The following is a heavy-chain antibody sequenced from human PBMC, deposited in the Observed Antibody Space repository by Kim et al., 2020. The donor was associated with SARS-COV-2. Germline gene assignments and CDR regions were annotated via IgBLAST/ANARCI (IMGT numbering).Heavy chain of an antibody. D-gene: IGHD2-2*01. V-gene: IGHV4-59*01. J-gene: IGHJ5*01. Sequence: SETLSLTCSVSSDSICSYYCSWVRQLPGKGLEWLGYIYYSGSTDSNPSLKTRVTISWATSTTQFSLALTSVTDADTAAYYCACSEGRASWLQFDYCG. CDR1: SDSICSYY. CDR3: ACSEGRASWLQFDY. CDR2: IYYSGST.